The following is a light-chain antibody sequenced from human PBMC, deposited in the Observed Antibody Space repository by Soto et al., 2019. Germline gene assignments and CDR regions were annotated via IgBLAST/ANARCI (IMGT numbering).Light chain of an antibody. CDR3: QQYHSYSSIA. J-gene: IGKJ5*01. CDR1: QSVSAW. CDR2: KAS. V-gene: IGKV1-5*03. Sequence: DIQMTQSPSTLSASVGDRVTITCRASQSVSAWLAWYQQKPGKAPNLLIYKASILETGVPSRFSGSGSGTEFTLTIGTLQPDDFATFYCQQYHSYSSIAFGHGTRLEIK.